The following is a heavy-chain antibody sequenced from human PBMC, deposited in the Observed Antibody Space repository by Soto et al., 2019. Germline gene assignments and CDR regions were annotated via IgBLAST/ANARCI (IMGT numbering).Heavy chain of an antibody. D-gene: IGHD6-6*01. CDR1: GGSFSGYC. CDR2: INHSGST. V-gene: IGHV4-34*01. CDR3: ARAHRIAARPGFADY. Sequence: QVQLQQWGAGLLKPSETLSLTCAVYGGSFSGYCWSWIRQPPGKGLEWIGEINHSGSTNYNPSLKSRVTISVDTSKNQFSLKLSSVTAADTAVYYCARAHRIAARPGFADYWGQGTLVTVSS. J-gene: IGHJ4*02.